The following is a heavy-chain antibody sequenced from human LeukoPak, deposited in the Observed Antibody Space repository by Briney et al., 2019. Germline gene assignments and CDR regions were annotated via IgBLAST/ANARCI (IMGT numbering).Heavy chain of an antibody. CDR2: INPNSGGT. CDR1: GCTFTGYY. Sequence: ASVKVSCKASGCTFTGYYIHWVRQAPGQGLEWMGWINPNSGGTNNAQKFQGRVTMTRDTSISTAYMELSRLRSDDTAVYYCARGPGSYNWYIDLWGRGTLVTVSS. V-gene: IGHV1-2*02. CDR3: ARGPGSYNWYIDL. J-gene: IGHJ2*01. D-gene: IGHD3-10*01.